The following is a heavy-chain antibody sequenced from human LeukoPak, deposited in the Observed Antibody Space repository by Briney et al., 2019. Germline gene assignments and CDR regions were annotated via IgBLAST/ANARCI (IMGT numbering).Heavy chain of an antibody. Sequence: ASVKVSCKASGYTFTSYGISWVRQAPGQGLEWMGWISAYNGNTNYAQKLQGRVTMTTDTSTSTAYMELRSLRSDDTAVYYCARDVHDILTGSWIMDVWGKGTTVTISS. CDR2: ISAYNGNT. CDR3: ARDVHDILTGSWIMDV. CDR1: GYTFTSYG. J-gene: IGHJ6*04. D-gene: IGHD3-9*01. V-gene: IGHV1-18*01.